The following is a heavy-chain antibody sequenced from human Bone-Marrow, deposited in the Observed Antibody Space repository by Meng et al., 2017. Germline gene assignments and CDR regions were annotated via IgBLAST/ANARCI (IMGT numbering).Heavy chain of an antibody. Sequence: QVTLVQSGAGGKKPGSSGKVSCKASGGTFSSYAISWVRLAPGQGLEWMGGIIPIFGTANYAQKFQGRVTITADESTSTAYMELSSLRSEDTAVYYCASMTTVTVDYYFDYWGQGTLVTVSS. CDR1: GGTFSSYA. J-gene: IGHJ4*02. CDR3: ASMTTVTVDYYFDY. D-gene: IGHD4-17*01. CDR2: IIPIFGTA. V-gene: IGHV1-69*01.